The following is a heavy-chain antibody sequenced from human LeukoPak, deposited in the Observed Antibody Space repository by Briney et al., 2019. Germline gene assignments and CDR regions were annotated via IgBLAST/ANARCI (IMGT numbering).Heavy chain of an antibody. Sequence: KPSETLSLTCTVSGGSISSSSYYWGWIRQPPGKGLEWIGSIYYSGRTYYNPSLKSRVTISVDTSKNQFSLKLSSVTAADTAVYYCARHGRYDILTELDYWGQGTLVTVSS. CDR1: GGSISSSSYY. J-gene: IGHJ4*02. D-gene: IGHD3-9*01. CDR2: IYYSGRT. V-gene: IGHV4-39*01. CDR3: ARHGRYDILTELDY.